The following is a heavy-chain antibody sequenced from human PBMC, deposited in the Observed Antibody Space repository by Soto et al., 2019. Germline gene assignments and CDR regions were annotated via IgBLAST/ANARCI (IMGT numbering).Heavy chain of an antibody. CDR2: INHSGST. CDR3: ARSGYYYDAYWFDP. V-gene: IGHV4-34*01. Sequence: SETLSLTCAVYGGSFSGYYWSWIRQPPGKGLEWIGEINHSGSTNYNPSLKSRVTISVDTSKNQFSLKLSSVTAADTAVYYCARSGYYYDAYWFDPWGQGTMLTFSS. D-gene: IGHD3-22*01. J-gene: IGHJ5*02. CDR1: GGSFSGYY.